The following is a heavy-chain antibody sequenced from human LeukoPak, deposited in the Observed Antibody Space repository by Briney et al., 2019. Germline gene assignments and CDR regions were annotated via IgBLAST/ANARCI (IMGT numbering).Heavy chain of an antibody. CDR1: GGSISNYY. Sequence: SETLSLTCTVSGGSISNYYWSWIRQPAGKGLEWIGRIYTSGSTNYNPSLKSRVTMSVDTSKNQFSLRLSSVTAADTDVYYCARDRAYGDHYFDYWGQGTLVTVSS. V-gene: IGHV4-4*07. CDR2: IYTSGST. J-gene: IGHJ4*02. D-gene: IGHD4-17*01. CDR3: ARDRAYGDHYFDY.